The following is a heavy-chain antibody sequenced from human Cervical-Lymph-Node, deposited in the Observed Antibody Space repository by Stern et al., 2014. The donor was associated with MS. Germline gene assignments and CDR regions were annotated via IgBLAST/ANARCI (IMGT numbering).Heavy chain of an antibody. CDR3: ARESIAAAGPLSFGMDV. CDR2: IIPIFGTA. Sequence: QMQLVQSGAEVKKPGSSVKVSCKASGGTFSSYAISWVRQAPGQGLEWMGGIIPIFGTANYAQKFQGRVTITADESTSTAYMELSSLRSEDTAVYYCARESIAAAGPLSFGMDVWGQGTTVTVSS. CDR1: GGTFSSYA. D-gene: IGHD6-13*01. J-gene: IGHJ6*02. V-gene: IGHV1-69*01.